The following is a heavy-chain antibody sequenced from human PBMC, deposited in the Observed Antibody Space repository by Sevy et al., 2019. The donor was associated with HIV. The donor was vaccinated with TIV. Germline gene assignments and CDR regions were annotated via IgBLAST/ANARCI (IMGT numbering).Heavy chain of an antibody. CDR3: AKFVHIVGHTDDAFDI. D-gene: IGHD2-21*01. J-gene: IGHJ3*02. V-gene: IGHV3-23*01. CDR1: GFTFSSYA. CDR2: ISGSGGGT. Sequence: GGSLRLSCAASGFTFSSYAMSWVRQAPGKGLEWVSAISGSGGGTYYADSVKGRFTISRDNSKNTLYLQMNSLRAEDTTVYYCAKFVHIVGHTDDAFDIWGQGTMVTVSS.